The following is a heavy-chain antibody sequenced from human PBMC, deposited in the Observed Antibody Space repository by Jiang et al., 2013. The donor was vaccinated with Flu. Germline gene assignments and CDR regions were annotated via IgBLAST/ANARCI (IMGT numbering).Heavy chain of an antibody. J-gene: IGHJ6*02. CDR3: ARDGYFTEDYYYYGMDV. Sequence: GAEVKKPGSSVKVSCKASGGTFSSYAISWVRQAPGQGLEWMGGIIPIFGTANYAQKFQGRVTITADESTSTAYMELSSLRSEDTAVYYCARDGYFTEDYYYYGMDVWGQGTTVTVSS. CDR1: GGTFSSYA. V-gene: IGHV1-69*01. CDR2: IIPIFGTA. D-gene: IGHD2/OR15-2a*01.